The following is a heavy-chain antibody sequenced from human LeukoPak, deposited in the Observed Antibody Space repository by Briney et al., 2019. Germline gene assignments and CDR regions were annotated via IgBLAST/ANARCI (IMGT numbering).Heavy chain of an antibody. Sequence: ASVKVSCKASGYTFTSYDINWVRQATGQGLEWMGWMNPNSGNTGYAQKFQGRVTMTRNTSISTAYMELSSLRAEDTAVYYCARDRGGPKQIPAAKGFFDYWGQGTLVTVSS. CDR1: GYTFTSYD. CDR3: ARDRGGPKQIPAAKGFFDY. D-gene: IGHD2-2*01. CDR2: MNPNSGNT. J-gene: IGHJ4*02. V-gene: IGHV1-8*01.